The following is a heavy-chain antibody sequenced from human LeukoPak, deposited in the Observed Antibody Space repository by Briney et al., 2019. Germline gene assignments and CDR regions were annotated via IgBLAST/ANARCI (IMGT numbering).Heavy chain of an antibody. Sequence: GGSLRLSYAASGFTVSSNYMSWARQAPGKGLEWVSDIYSGGSTYYADSVKGRFTISRDNSKDTLNLQMNSLKADDTAVYYCARDSPTVGGYGMDVWPQGTTVSVSS. J-gene: IGHJ6*02. V-gene: IGHV3-53*01. CDR1: GFTVSSNY. D-gene: IGHD1-26*01. CDR3: ARDSPTVGGYGMDV. CDR2: IYSGGST.